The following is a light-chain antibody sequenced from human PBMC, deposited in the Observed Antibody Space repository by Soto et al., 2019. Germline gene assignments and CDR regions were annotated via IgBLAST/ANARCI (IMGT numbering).Light chain of an antibody. V-gene: IGKV1-5*01. CDR3: QQYNSYSRT. CDR1: QTISTL. J-gene: IGKJ1*01. CDR2: DAS. Sequence: DIQVTQSPPTLSASVGDRVTITCRASQTISTLMAWYQQKPGKAPKLLVYDASTLQSGVASRFSGSGSGTEFTLIISGLQPDDSATYYCQQYNSYSRTFGQGTKVDIK.